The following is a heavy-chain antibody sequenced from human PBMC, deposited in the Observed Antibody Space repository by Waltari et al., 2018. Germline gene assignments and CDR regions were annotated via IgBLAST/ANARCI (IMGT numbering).Heavy chain of an antibody. CDR3: ARGWWWLDP. D-gene: IGHD2-15*01. J-gene: IGHJ5*02. CDR1: GFIFRSYW. Sequence: EVQLVESGGGLVHPGGSLRLSCAASGFIFRSYWMTWVRQAPGKGREWVANIKQDGSEKYYVDSVKGRFTISRDNAKNSLYLQMDSLRAEDTAVYYCARGWWWLDPWGQGTLVTVSS. CDR2: IKQDGSEK. V-gene: IGHV3-7*01.